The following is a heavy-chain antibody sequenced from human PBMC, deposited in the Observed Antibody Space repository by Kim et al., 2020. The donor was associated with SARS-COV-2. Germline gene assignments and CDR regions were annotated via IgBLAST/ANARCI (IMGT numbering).Heavy chain of an antibody. V-gene: IGHV1-3*01. CDR2: INAGNGNT. CDR1: GYTFTSYA. D-gene: IGHD3-10*01. J-gene: IGHJ5*02. Sequence: ASVKVSCKASGYTFTSYAMHWVRQAPGQRLEWMGWINAGNGNTKYSQKFQGRVTITRDTSASTAYMGLSSLRSEDTAVYYCARDPLTMVRGVNNWFDPWGQGTLVTVSS. CDR3: ARDPLTMVRGVNNWFDP.